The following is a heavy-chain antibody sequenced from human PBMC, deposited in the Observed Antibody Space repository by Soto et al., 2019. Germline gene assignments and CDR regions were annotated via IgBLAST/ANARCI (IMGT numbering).Heavy chain of an antibody. J-gene: IGHJ5*02. V-gene: IGHV2-5*01. CDR1: GFSFNTPSVG. Sequence: QITLKESGPSLVKPTQTLTLTCTFSGFSFNTPSVGVAWIRQPPGQAPEWLALIYWNDDKRYSSSLKSRLFIAKDTSKKQVLLTVTDMDPADTATYYCAYLKTLISGRHLGSWGQGALVTVSS. CDR3: AYLKTLISGRHLGS. D-gene: IGHD6-6*01. CDR2: IYWNDDK.